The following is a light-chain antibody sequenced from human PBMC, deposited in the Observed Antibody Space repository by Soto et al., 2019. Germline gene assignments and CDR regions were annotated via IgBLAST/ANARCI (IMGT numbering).Light chain of an antibody. CDR1: QSVSSSS. CDR3: QQYGSSPWT. Sequence: EIVLTQSPGTLSLSPGERATLSCRASQSVSSSSLAWYQQKPGQAPRLLIYGASRRATGIPDRFSGSGSGTDFTLTISRLEPEDFAVYYCQQYGSSPWTFGQGAKVEI. CDR2: GAS. V-gene: IGKV3-20*01. J-gene: IGKJ1*01.